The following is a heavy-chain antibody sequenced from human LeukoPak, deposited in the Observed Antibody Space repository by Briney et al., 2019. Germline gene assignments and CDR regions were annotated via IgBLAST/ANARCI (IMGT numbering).Heavy chain of an antibody. J-gene: IGHJ4*02. CDR2: IYWNDDK. CDR1: GVSLSTSGVG. CDR3: ARLDYYDSSGYFDY. V-gene: IGHV2-5*01. D-gene: IGHD3-22*01. Sequence: SGPTLVKTRQTLRLTCTFSGVSLSTSGVGVGWIRQPPGKALEWLALIYWNDDKRYSPSLKSRLTITKDTSKNQVVLTMTNMDPVDTATYYCARLDYYDSSGYFDYWGREPWSPSPQ.